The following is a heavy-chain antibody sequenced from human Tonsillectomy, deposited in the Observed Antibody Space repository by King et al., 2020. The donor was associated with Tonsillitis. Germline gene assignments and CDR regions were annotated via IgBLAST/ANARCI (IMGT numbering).Heavy chain of an antibody. CDR3: ARGSGAATGSPVAGY. Sequence: VQLVESGGGLVQPGGSLRLSCAASGFTFSSYSMNWVRQARGKGLEWVSYISSSSTTIYYAASVKGRLPITRDHAKNSLYLKMNSLRAEDTAVYYCARGSGAATGSPVAGYWGQGTLVTVSS. CDR2: ISSSSTTI. V-gene: IGHV3-48*04. D-gene: IGHD6-13*01. J-gene: IGHJ4*02. CDR1: GFTFSSYS.